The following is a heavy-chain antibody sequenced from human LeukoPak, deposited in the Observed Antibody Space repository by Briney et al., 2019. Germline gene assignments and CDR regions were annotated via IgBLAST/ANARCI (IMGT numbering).Heavy chain of an antibody. D-gene: IGHD1-14*01. V-gene: IGHV3-21*04. CDR3: ARDATPPGLIFDS. CDR2: ISRTSSYI. Sequence: PGGSLRLSCAASGFTFSNYNMNWVRQAPGKGLEWVSSISRTSSYIYYADSVKGRFTISRDNAKNSLNLQMNSLRAEDTAVYFCARDATPPGLIFDSWGQGTLVTVSS. J-gene: IGHJ4*02. CDR1: GFTFSNYN.